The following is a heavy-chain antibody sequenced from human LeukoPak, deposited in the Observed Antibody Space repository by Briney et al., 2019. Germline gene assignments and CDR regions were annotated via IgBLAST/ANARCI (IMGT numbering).Heavy chain of an antibody. CDR2: ISGSSSYI. Sequence: GGSLRLSCATSGFTFDDYTMHWVRQAPGKGLEWVSSISGSSSYIYYADSVKGRFSISRDNAKNSLYLQMNSLRAEDTAVYYCARDLLGWELHYFDYWGQGTLVTVSS. CDR3: ARDLLGWELHYFDY. CDR1: GFTFDDYT. V-gene: IGHV3-21*01. J-gene: IGHJ4*02. D-gene: IGHD1-26*01.